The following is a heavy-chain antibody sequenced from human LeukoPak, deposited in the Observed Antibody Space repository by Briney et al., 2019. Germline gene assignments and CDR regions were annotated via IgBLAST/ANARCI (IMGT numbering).Heavy chain of an antibody. Sequence: ASVKVSCKSSGYIFTSYGISWVRQAPGQGLEWMGWISGDNGSTNYAQKVQGRVTMTTDTSTSTVYMELRSLRSDDSAVHYCAREDTRRGSRGYFDYWGQGTLVTVSS. J-gene: IGHJ4*02. V-gene: IGHV1-18*01. D-gene: IGHD2-2*01. CDR1: GYIFTSYG. CDR3: AREDTRRGSRGYFDY. CDR2: ISGDNGST.